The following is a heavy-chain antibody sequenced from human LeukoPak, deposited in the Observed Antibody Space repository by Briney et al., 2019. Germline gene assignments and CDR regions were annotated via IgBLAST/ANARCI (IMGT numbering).Heavy chain of an antibody. D-gene: IGHD6-6*01. CDR2: INHSGST. Sequence: SETLSLTCAVYGGSFSGYYWSWIRQPPGKGLEWIGEINHSGSTNYNPSLKSRVTISVDTSKNQFSLKLSSVTAADTAVYYCARDPGYSSSSGGGTFDYWGQGTLVTVSS. J-gene: IGHJ4*02. V-gene: IGHV4-34*01. CDR3: ARDPGYSSSSGGGTFDY. CDR1: GGSFSGYY.